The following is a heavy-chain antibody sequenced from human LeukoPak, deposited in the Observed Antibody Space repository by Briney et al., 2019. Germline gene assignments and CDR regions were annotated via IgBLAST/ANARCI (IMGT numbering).Heavy chain of an antibody. J-gene: IGHJ4*02. CDR3: ASETGSSSGWREYYLDY. CDR2: FYSGGST. V-gene: IGHV3-66*01. CDR1: GFTVSSNY. Sequence: PGGSLRLSCAASGFTVSSNYMNWVRQAPGKGLEWVSVFYSGGSTYYTDSVKGGFTISRDNSKNTLYLQMNSLRAEDTAVYYCASETGSSSGWREYYLDYWGQGTLVTVSS. D-gene: IGHD6-19*01.